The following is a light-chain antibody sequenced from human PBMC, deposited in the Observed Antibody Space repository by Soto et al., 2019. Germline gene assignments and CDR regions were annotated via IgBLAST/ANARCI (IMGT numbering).Light chain of an antibody. CDR2: EVT. CDR1: SSDVGGYNY. CDR3: SSYAGSNNWV. J-gene: IGLJ3*02. V-gene: IGLV2-8*01. Sequence: QSALTQPPSASGSPGQSVTFSCTGTSSDVGGYNYVSWYQQHPGRAPKLIIYEVTKRPSGVPDRFSGSKSGNTASLTVSGLQAEDEDDYSCSSYAGSNNWVFGGGTKVTVL.